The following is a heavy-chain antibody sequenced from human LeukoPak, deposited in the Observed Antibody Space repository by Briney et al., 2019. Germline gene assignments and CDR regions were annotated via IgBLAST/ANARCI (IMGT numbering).Heavy chain of an antibody. CDR2: IYPSGST. V-gene: IGHV4-4*07. Sequence: PSETLSLTCTVSGGSISSYYWSWIRQPAGKGLEWIGRIYPSGSTNYNPSLKSRVTMSVDTSKNQFSLRLSSVTAADTAVYYCARGGYYYDSSSYYSFDYWGQGTLVTVSS. J-gene: IGHJ4*02. CDR1: GGSISSYY. D-gene: IGHD3-22*01. CDR3: ARGGYYYDSSSYYSFDY.